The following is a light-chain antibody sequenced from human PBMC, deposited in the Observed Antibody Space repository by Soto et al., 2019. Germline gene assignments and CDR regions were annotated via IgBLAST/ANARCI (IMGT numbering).Light chain of an antibody. V-gene: IGKV3-20*01. CDR3: QQYGTSPPYT. J-gene: IGKJ2*01. CDR2: AAS. Sequence: EIVLTQSPGTLSLSPGERATLSCRASQSISSGHLAWYQQRPGQAPMLLIFAASARATDIPDRFSGSGSGTDFTHTITRLEPEDFAVYFCQQYGTSPPYTFGQGTKLEIK. CDR1: QSISSGH.